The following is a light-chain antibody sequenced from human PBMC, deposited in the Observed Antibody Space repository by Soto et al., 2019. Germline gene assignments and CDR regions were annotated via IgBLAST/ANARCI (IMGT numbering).Light chain of an antibody. CDR3: QQYSTYWT. J-gene: IGKJ1*01. CDR2: DAS. Sequence: DIQMTQSPSTLSASVGDRVTLTCRASQSISSWLAWYQQKPGKAPKLLIYDASRLESGVPSRFSGSGSGTEFTLTISSLQPDDVANYYCQQYSTYWTFGQGTKVEMK. V-gene: IGKV1-5*01. CDR1: QSISSW.